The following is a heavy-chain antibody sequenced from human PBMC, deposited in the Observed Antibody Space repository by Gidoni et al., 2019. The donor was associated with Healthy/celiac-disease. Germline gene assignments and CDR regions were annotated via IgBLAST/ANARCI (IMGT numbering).Heavy chain of an antibody. CDR3: ARVTSSGYDEYYFDY. CDR1: GYSFTSYG. CDR2: ISAYNGNT. Sequence: QVQLVHSGAEVMKPGSPVTSSCKASGYSFTSYGISWVRQAPGQGLEWMGWISAYNGNTNYAQKLQGRVTMTTDTSTSTAYMELRSLRSDDTAVYYCARVTSSGYDEYYFDYWGQGTLVTVSS. J-gene: IGHJ4*02. D-gene: IGHD5-12*01. V-gene: IGHV1-18*01.